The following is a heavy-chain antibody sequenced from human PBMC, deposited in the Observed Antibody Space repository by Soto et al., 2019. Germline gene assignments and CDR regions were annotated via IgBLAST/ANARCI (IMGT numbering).Heavy chain of an antibody. CDR2: IYYDGST. V-gene: IGHV4-59*01. CDR3: ALDEESRGVYVWLYY. D-gene: IGHD3-16*01. Sequence: HVQLQESGPGLVKPSETLSLTCTVSGGSISTYYWSWIRQPPGKGLEWIGYIYYDGSTRYNPSLRSRVNITVDTSKNQLSRILSSVSSTDASVDYCALDEESRGVYVWLYYGGQGSRVTVST. J-gene: IGHJ4*02. CDR1: GGSISTYY.